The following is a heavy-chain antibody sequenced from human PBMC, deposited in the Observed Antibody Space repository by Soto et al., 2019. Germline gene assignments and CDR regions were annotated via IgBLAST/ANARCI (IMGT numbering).Heavy chain of an antibody. D-gene: IGHD3-22*01. Sequence: AGSLRLFCAASEFTFSSYWMHWVRQAPGKGLAWVSRINSDGSSTSYADSVKGPFTISRDNAKNSLYLQMNSLIAEDTAMYYCARGKYYHENGGFLRGDYGGLGTLVTVSS. CDR1: EFTFSSYW. CDR3: ARGKYYHENGGFLRGDY. V-gene: IGHV3-74*01. CDR2: INSDGSST. J-gene: IGHJ4*02.